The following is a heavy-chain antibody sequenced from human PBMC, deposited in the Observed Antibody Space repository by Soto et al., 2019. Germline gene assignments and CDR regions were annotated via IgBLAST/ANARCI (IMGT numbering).Heavy chain of an antibody. V-gene: IGHV1-69*13. CDR2: IIPIFGTA. CDR1: GGTFSSYA. D-gene: IGHD5-12*01. J-gene: IGHJ4*02. Sequence: SVKVSCKASGGTFSSYAISWVRQAPGQGLEWMEGIIPIFGTANYAQKFQGRVTITADESTSTAYMEPSSLRSEDTAVYYCARVATAKGDYWGQGTLVTVSS. CDR3: ARVATAKGDY.